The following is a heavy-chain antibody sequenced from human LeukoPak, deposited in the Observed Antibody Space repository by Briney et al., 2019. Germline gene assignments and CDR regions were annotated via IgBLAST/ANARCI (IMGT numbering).Heavy chain of an antibody. CDR1: GGTFSSYA. CDR2: IIPILGIA. D-gene: IGHD3-22*01. CDR3: ARTRYDSSGYYYMYYYYGMDV. Sequence: ASVKVSCKASGGTFSSYAISWLRQAPGQGLEWMGRIIPILGIANYAQKFQGRVTITADKSTSTAYMELSSLRSEDTAVYYCARTRYDSSGYYYMYYYYGMDVWGQGTTVTVSS. J-gene: IGHJ6*02. V-gene: IGHV1-69*04.